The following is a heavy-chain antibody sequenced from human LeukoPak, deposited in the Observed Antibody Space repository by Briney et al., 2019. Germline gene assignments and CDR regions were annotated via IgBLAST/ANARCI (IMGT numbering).Heavy chain of an antibody. CDR2: ISGSGGSA. V-gene: IGHV3-23*01. J-gene: IGHJ4*02. Sequence: PGGSLRLSCAASGFTFSSYAMTWVRQAPGEGLQWVSGISGSGGSAYYADSVKGRFTISRDNSKNTLYLQMNSLRAEDTAVYYCAKDQREGGYDSSGYHLIWGQGTLVTVSS. CDR1: GFTFSSYA. CDR3: AKDQREGGYDSSGYHLI. D-gene: IGHD3-22*01.